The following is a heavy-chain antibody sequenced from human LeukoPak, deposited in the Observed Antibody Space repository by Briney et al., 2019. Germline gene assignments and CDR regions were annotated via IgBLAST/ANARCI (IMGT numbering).Heavy chain of an antibody. J-gene: IGHJ4*02. V-gene: IGHV3-30-3*01. Sequence: GGSLRLSCAASGFTFSSYAMHWVRQAPGKGLEWVAVISYDGSNRYYADSVKGRFTISRDNSKNTLYLQMNSLRAEDTAVYYCARDAVDWGQGTLVTVSS. CDR1: GFTFSSYA. CDR3: ARDAVD. CDR2: ISYDGSNR.